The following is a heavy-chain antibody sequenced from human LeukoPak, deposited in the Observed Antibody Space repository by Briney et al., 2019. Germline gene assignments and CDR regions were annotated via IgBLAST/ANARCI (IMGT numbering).Heavy chain of an antibody. Sequence: GESLKISCKGSGYSFTSYWIGWVRQMPGKGLEWMRIIYPGDSDTRYSPSFQGQVTISADKSISTAYLQWSSLKASDTAMYYCARFYSQYYDSSGYYFDYWGQGTLVTVSS. CDR1: GYSFTSYW. V-gene: IGHV5-51*01. D-gene: IGHD3-22*01. CDR3: ARFYSQYYDSSGYYFDY. CDR2: IYPGDSDT. J-gene: IGHJ4*02.